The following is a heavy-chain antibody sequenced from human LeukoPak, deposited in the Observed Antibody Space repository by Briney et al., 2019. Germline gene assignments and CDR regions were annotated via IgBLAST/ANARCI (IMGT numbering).Heavy chain of an antibody. CDR1: GGSISSSSYY. CDR3: ARDPIDSSGYYRAPGPADWFDP. D-gene: IGHD3-22*01. V-gene: IGHV4-39*07. J-gene: IGHJ5*02. CDR2: IYYSGST. Sequence: PSETLSLTCTVSGGSISSSSYYWGWIRQPPGKGLEWIGSIYYSGSTYYNPSLKSRVTISVDTSKNQFSLKLSSVTAADTAVYYCARDPIDSSGYYRAPGPADWFDPWGQGTLVTVSS.